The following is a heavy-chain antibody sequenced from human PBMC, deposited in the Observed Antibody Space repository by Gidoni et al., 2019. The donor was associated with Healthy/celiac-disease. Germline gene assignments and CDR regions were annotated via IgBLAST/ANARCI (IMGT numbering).Heavy chain of an antibody. D-gene: IGHD4-17*01. V-gene: IGHV4-39*01. J-gene: IGHJ6*02. CDR2: IYYSGST. CDR1: GCSIRSSSYY. CDR3: ARHSTVVTLGYYYYYGMDV. Sequence: QLHLQESGSGLVKPSETLSLTCTVSGCSIRSSSYYWGWIRQPPGKGLEWIGSIYYSGSTYYNPSLKSRVTISVDTSKNQFSLKLSSVTAADTAVYYCARHSTVVTLGYYYYYGMDVWGQGTTVTVSS.